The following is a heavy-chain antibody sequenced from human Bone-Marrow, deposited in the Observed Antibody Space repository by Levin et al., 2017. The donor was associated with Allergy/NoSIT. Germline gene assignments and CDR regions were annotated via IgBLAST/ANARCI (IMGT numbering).Heavy chain of an antibody. CDR2: ISGSGGST. Sequence: PGGSLRLSCAASGFPFSSYAMSWVRQAPGKGLEWVSSISGSGGSTYYADSVKGRFTISRDNSKNTLYLQMNSLRVEDTAVYYCAKTVVVVPAVMRGFDSWGQGTLVTVSS. CDR1: GFPFSSYA. CDR3: AKTVVVVPAVMRGFDS. J-gene: IGHJ4*02. V-gene: IGHV3-23*01. D-gene: IGHD2-2*01.